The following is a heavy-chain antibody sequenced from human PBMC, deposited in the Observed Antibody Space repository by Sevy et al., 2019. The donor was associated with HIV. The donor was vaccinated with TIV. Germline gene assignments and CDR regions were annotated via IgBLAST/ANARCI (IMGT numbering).Heavy chain of an antibody. V-gene: IGHV1-8*01. Sequence: ASVKVSCKASGYTFTSYDINWVRQATGQGLEWMGWMNPNSGNTGYAQKFQGRVTMTRNTSINPAYMELSGLGSEDTAVYYCARFLSTSYYYYYAMDVWGQGTTVTVSS. CDR3: ARFLSTSYYYYYAMDV. J-gene: IGHJ6*02. CDR2: MNPNSGNT. CDR1: GYTFTSYD. D-gene: IGHD2-2*01.